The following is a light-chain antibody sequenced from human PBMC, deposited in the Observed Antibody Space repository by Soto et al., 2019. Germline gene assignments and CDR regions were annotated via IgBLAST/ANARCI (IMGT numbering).Light chain of an antibody. CDR3: QQYASSIT. J-gene: IGKJ4*01. V-gene: IGKV3-20*01. Sequence: EIGLTQSPGTLSFSPGDRATLSCRASRSVTSNYLAWYQQKPGQAPRLLISGASSRATAIPDRFSGSGSGTDFTLTISRLEPEDFAVYYCQQYASSITFGGGTKVDIK. CDR2: GAS. CDR1: RSVTSNY.